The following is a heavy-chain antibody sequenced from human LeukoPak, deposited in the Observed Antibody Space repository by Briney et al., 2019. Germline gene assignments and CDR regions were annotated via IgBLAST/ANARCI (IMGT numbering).Heavy chain of an antibody. CDR3: ARARARRDGYNYHFDY. CDR2: IYSGGST. Sequence: PGGSLRLSCAASGFTFSSYAMSWVRQAPGKGLEWVSVIYSGGSTYYADSVKGRFTISRHNSKNTLYLQMDSLRAEDTAVYYCARARARRDGYNYHFDYWGQGTLVTVSS. J-gene: IGHJ4*02. D-gene: IGHD5-24*01. V-gene: IGHV3-53*04. CDR1: GFTFSSYA.